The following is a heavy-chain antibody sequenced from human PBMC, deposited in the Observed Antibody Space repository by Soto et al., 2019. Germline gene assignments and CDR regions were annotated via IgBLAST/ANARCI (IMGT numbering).Heavy chain of an antibody. CDR1: GFTFSIYG. Sequence: ESGGGVVQPGRSLRLSCAASGFTFSIYGMHWVRQAPGKGLEWVAVIWYDGSNKYYADSVKGRFTISRDNSKNTLSLQVNSLRDEDTAVYYCAKDRSSSLDALDVWGQGTTVTVSS. CDR3: AKDRSSSLDALDV. D-gene: IGHD6-13*01. CDR2: IWYDGSNK. J-gene: IGHJ6*02. V-gene: IGHV3-33*06.